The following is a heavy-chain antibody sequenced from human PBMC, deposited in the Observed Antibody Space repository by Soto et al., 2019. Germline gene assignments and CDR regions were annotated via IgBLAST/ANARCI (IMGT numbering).Heavy chain of an antibody. CDR1: GFTFSSYG. V-gene: IGHV3-33*01. CDR2: IWYDGSNK. Sequence: QVQLVESGGGVVQPGRSPRLSCAASGFTFSSYGMHWVRQAPGKGLEWVAVIWYDGSNKYYADSVKGRFTISRDNSKNTLYLQMNSLRAEDTAVYYCARDFTVRSTSYYYYGMDVWGQGTTVTVSS. CDR3: ARDFTVRSTSYYYYGMDV. D-gene: IGHD4-4*01. J-gene: IGHJ6*02.